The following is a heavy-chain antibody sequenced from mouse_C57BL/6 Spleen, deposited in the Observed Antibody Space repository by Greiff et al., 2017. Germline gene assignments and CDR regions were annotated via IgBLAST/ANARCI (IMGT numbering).Heavy chain of an antibody. CDR2: IYPRSGNT. CDR1: GYTFTSYG. CDR3: ARSGGYYAMDY. J-gene: IGHJ4*01. V-gene: IGHV1-81*01. Sequence: VKLVESGAELARPGASVKLSCKASGYTFTSYGISWVKQRTGQGLEWIGEIYPRSGNTYYNEKFKGKATLTADKSPSTAYMELRSLTSDDSAVYFCARSGGYYAMDYWGQGTSVTVSS.